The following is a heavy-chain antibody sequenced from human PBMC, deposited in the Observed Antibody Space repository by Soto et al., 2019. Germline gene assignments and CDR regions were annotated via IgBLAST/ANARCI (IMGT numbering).Heavy chain of an antibody. CDR2: IWYDGSNK. J-gene: IGHJ4*02. Sequence: GGSLRLSCAASGFTFSSYGMHWVRQAPGKGLEWVAVIWYDGSNKYYADSVKGRVTISRDNSKNTLYLQMNSLRAEDTAVYYCARDGIGYCSSTSCYRLDYWGQGTLVTVSS. V-gene: IGHV3-33*01. CDR3: ARDGIGYCSSTSCYRLDY. CDR1: GFTFSSYG. D-gene: IGHD2-2*02.